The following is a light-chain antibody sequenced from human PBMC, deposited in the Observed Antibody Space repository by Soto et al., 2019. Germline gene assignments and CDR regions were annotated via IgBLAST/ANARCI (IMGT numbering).Light chain of an antibody. CDR2: GVS. V-gene: IGKV3-15*01. CDR3: QQYDYWPRT. J-gene: IGKJ1*01. CDR1: QSISRW. Sequence: MTQSPSTLSASVGDRVTITCRASQSISRWLAWYQQKPGQAPRLLLFGVSNRATGIPARFSGSGSGTDFSLTISSLQSEDFAVYYCQQYDYWPRTFGQGTKVEVK.